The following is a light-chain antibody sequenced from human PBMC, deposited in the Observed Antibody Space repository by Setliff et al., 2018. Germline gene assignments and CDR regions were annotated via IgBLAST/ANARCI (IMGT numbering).Light chain of an antibody. CDR3: SGWDDSLNVVV. V-gene: IGLV1-44*01. CDR2: DKN. J-gene: IGLJ2*01. CDR1: NSNIGNNT. Sequence: QSVLTQPPSASGTPGQRVTISCSGSNSNIGNNTVNWYQQLPGTAPKLLIYDKNHRPSGVPARFSGSKSGTSASLAISGLQSEDEADYYCSGWDDSLNVVVFGGGTKGTV.